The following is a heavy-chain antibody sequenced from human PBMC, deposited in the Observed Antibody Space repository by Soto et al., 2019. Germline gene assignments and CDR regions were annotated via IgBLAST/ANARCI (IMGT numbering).Heavy chain of an antibody. V-gene: IGHV4-59*12. CDR1: GGSISGYY. J-gene: IGHJ5*02. CDR2: IYYSGTT. Sequence: SETLSLTCTVSGGSISGYYWSWIRQPPGKGLEWIGYIYYSGTTYYNPSLRSRVTISVDTSKNQFSLRLTSVTAADTAVYYCARSVDPWGQGTLVTVSP. CDR3: ARSVDP.